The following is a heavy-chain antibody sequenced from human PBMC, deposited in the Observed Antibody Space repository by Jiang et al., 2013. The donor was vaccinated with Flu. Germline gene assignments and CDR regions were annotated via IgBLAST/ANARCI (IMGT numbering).Heavy chain of an antibody. J-gene: IGHJ4*02. D-gene: IGHD3-22*01. V-gene: IGHV7-4-1*02. CDR3: ARVPTYYYDSSGYYETRYFDY. Sequence: QSGSELKKPGASVKVSCKASGYTFTSYAMNWVRQAPGQGLEWMGWINTNTGNPTYAQGFTGRFVFSLDTSVSTAYLQISSLKAEDTAVYYCARVPTYYYDSSGYYETRYFDYWGQGTLVTVSS. CDR1: GYTFTSYA. CDR2: INTNTGNP.